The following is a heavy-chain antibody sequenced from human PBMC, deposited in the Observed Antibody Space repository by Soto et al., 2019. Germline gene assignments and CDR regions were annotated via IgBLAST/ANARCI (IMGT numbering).Heavy chain of an antibody. CDR1: GFTFSSYS. CDR3: ARDRSGDYGPHDAFDI. CDR2: ISSSSSYI. D-gene: IGHD4-17*01. V-gene: IGHV3-21*01. J-gene: IGHJ3*02. Sequence: PGGSLRLSCAASGFTFSSYSMNWVRQAPGKGLEWVSSISSSSSYIYYADSLKGRFTISRDNAKNSLYLQMNSLRAEDTAVYYCARDRSGDYGPHDAFDIWGQGTMVTVS.